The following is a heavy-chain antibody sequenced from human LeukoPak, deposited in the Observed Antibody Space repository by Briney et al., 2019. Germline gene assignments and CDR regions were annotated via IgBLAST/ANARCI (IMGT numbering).Heavy chain of an antibody. CDR3: ARAQGGNRYYYYYMDV. D-gene: IGHD4-23*01. Sequence: PGGSLRLSCAASGFTFSSYGMSWVRQAPGKGLEWVSAISGSGGSIYYADSVKGRFTISRDNAKNALYLQMNSLRAEDTAFYYCARAQGGNRYYYYYMDVWGKGTTVTVSS. CDR2: ISGSGGSI. J-gene: IGHJ6*03. CDR1: GFTFSSYG. V-gene: IGHV3-23*01.